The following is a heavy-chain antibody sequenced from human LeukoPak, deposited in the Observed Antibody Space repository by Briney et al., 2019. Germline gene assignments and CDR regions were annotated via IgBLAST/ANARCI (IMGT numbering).Heavy chain of an antibody. Sequence: ASVKVSCKVSGYTLTELSMHWVRQAPGKGLEWMGGFDPEDGETIYAQKFQGRVTITADKSTSTAYMELSSLRSEDTAVYYCARVIRGSGSYRGPFDYWGQGTLVTVSS. CDR1: GYTLTELS. CDR2: FDPEDGET. CDR3: ARVIRGSGSYRGPFDY. J-gene: IGHJ4*02. D-gene: IGHD1-26*01. V-gene: IGHV1-24*01.